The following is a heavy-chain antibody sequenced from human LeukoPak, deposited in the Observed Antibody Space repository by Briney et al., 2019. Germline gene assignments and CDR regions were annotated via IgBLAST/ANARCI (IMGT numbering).Heavy chain of an antibody. D-gene: IGHD4-17*01. J-gene: IGHJ6*02. V-gene: IGHV3-30-3*01. CDR2: ISYDGSNK. CDR3: ARDRTVTKYYYYYGMDV. CDR1: GSTFSSYA. Sequence: LGGSLRLSCAASGSTFSSYAVHWVRQAPGKGLEWVTIISYDGSNKYYADSVKGRFTISRDNSKNTLYLQMNSLRAEDTAVYYCARDRTVTKYYYYYGMDVWGQGTTVTVSS.